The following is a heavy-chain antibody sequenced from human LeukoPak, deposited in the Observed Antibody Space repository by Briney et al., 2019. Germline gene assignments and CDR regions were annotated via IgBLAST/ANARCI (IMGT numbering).Heavy chain of an antibody. CDR3: ARDRRRIVGATGYFDL. V-gene: IGHV4-4*07. Sequence: SETLSLTCTVSGGSISSYYWSWIRQPAGKGLEWIGRIYTSGSTNYNPSLKSRVTMSVDTSKNQFSLKLSSVTAADTAVYYCARDRRRIVGATGYFDLWGRGTLVTVSS. CDR1: GGSISSYY. J-gene: IGHJ2*01. D-gene: IGHD1-26*01. CDR2: IYTSGST.